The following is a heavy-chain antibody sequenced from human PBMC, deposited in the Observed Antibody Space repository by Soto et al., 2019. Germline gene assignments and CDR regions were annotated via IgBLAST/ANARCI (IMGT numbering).Heavy chain of an antibody. Sequence: SETLSLTCTVSGGSISSGGYYWSWSRQHPGKGLEWIGYIYYSGSTYYNPSLKSRVTISVDTSKNQFSLKLSSVTAADTAVYYCARDSSRGGAYYYYYGIDVWGQGTTVTVSS. J-gene: IGHJ6*02. D-gene: IGHD3-10*01. CDR1: GGSISSGGYY. CDR3: ARDSSRGGAYYYYYGIDV. V-gene: IGHV4-31*03. CDR2: IYYSGST.